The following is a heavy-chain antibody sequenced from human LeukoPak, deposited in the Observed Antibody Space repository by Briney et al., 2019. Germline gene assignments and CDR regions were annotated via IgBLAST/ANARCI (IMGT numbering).Heavy chain of an antibody. D-gene: IGHD3-10*01. J-gene: IGHJ4*02. V-gene: IGHV4-39*07. CDR2: FYYTGST. CDR3: AREFETQTYYYASGSTYFDS. Sequence: SETLSLTCTVSGDSISSSRYYWGWIRLAPGKGLEWIGTFYYTGSTYYNPSLKSRVTISVDSSKNQFSLRLTSVTAADTAVYYCAREFETQTYYYASGSTYFDSWGQGTLVSVSS. CDR1: GDSISSSRYY.